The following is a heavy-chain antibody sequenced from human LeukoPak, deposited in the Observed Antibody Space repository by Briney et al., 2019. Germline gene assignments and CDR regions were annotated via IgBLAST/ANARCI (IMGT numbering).Heavy chain of an antibody. V-gene: IGHV4-59*08. CDR1: GGSISSYY. CDR3: ARHPEDY. J-gene: IGHJ4*02. Sequence: TSEALSLTCTVSGGSISSYYWSWIRQPPGKGLEWIGYIYYSGSTNHNPSLKSRVTISVDTSKNQFSLKLSSVTAADTAVYYCARHPEDYWGQGTLVTVSS. CDR2: IYYSGST.